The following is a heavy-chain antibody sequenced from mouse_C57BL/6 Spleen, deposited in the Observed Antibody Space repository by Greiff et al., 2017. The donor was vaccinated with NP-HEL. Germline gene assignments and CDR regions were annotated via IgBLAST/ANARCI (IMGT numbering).Heavy chain of an antibody. CDR1: GYSITSGYY. CDR3: ARADYYGSSCYAMDY. J-gene: IGHJ4*01. V-gene: IGHV3-6*01. Sequence: ESGPGLVKPSQSLSLTCSVTGYSITSGYYWNWIRQFPGNKLEWMGYISYDGSNNYNPSLKNRISITRDTSKNQFFLKLNSVTTEDTATYYCARADYYGSSCYAMDYWGQGTSVTVSS. D-gene: IGHD1-1*01. CDR2: ISYDGSN.